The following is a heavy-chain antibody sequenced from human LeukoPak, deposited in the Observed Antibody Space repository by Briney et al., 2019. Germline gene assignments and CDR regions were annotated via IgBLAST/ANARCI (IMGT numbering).Heavy chain of an antibody. CDR3: AKNNYHYDILTGLDY. Sequence: PGWSLRLSCAASGFTFSSYAMSWVRQAPGKGLEWVSAISGSGGSTYYADSVKGRFTISRDNSKNTLYLQMNSLRAEDTAVYYCAKNNYHYDILTGLDYWGQGTLVTVSS. V-gene: IGHV3-23*01. CDR2: ISGSGGST. D-gene: IGHD3-9*01. CDR1: GFTFSSYA. J-gene: IGHJ4*02.